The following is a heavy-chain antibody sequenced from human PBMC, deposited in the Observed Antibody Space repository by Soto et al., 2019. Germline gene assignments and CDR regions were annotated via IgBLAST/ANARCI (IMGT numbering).Heavy chain of an antibody. J-gene: IGHJ5*02. D-gene: IGHD3-10*01. CDR1: GYTFNTFG. V-gene: IGHV1-18*01. CDR3: ARDGKRLLWFGAEGWFDP. Sequence: ASVKVSCKASGYTFNTFGITWVRQAPGQGLEWMGCISAYNGNTNYAQKLQGRVTMTTDTSTSTAYMELRSLRSDDTAVYYCARDGKRLLWFGAEGWFDPWGQGTLVTVSS. CDR2: ISAYNGNT.